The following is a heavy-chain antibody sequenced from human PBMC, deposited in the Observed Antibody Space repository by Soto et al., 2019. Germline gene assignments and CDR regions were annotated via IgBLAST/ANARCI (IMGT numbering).Heavy chain of an antibody. V-gene: IGHV1-69*13. CDR3: ATTIVGAAYGMDV. J-gene: IGHJ6*02. Sequence: SVKVSCKASGGTFSSYAISWVRQAPGQGLEWMGGIIPIFGTANYAQKFQGRVTITADESTSTAYMELGSLRSEDTAVYYCATTIVGAAYGMDVWGQGPTFTVSS. D-gene: IGHD1-26*01. CDR2: IIPIFGTA. CDR1: GGTFSSYA.